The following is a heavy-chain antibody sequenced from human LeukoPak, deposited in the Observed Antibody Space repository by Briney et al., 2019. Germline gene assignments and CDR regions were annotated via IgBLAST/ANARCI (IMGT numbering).Heavy chain of an antibody. CDR1: GGSISGSY. V-gene: IGHV4-59*01. CDR3: ARHRTQHDYGDS. Sequence: PSETLSLTCTVSGGSISGSYWSWIRQPPGKGLEWIGYIYYSGSTNYNPSLKSRVTISVDTSKNRFSLRLSSVTAADTAVYYCARHRTQHDYGDSWGQGTLVTVSS. CDR2: IYYSGST. D-gene: IGHD1-14*01. J-gene: IGHJ4*02.